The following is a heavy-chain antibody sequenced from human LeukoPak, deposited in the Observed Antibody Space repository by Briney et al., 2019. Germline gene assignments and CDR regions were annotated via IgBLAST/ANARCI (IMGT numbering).Heavy chain of an antibody. CDR2: INPNNGGT. CDR1: GYRFTDYY. Sequence: ASVKVSCKASGYRFTDYYVHWVRHAPGQGLEWMGWINPNNGGTDYAQRFYGRVTMTRDTSITTAYMELNSLTSDDTAAYYCARELGFCSSTSCPLYHYWGQGTLVTVSS. CDR3: ARELGFCSSTSCPLYHY. V-gene: IGHV1-2*02. J-gene: IGHJ4*02. D-gene: IGHD2-2*01.